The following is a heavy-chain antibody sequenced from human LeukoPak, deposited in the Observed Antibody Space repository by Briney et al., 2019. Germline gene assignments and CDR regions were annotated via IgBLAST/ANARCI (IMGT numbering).Heavy chain of an antibody. CDR3: AKSQEDDSSGYYYSNFDY. D-gene: IGHD3-22*01. V-gene: IGHV3-23*01. CDR2: ISGSGGST. CDR1: GFTFTSYA. Sequence: GGSLRLSCAASGFTFTSYAMSWVRQAPGKGLEWVSTISGSGGSTYYADSVKGRFTISRDNSKSTLYLQMTSLRADDTAVYYCAKSQEDDSSGYYYSNFDYWGQGTRVTVSS. J-gene: IGHJ4*02.